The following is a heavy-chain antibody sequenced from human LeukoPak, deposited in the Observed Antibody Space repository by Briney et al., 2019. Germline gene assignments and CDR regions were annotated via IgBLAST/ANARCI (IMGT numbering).Heavy chain of an antibody. V-gene: IGHV3-23*01. J-gene: IGHJ4*02. CDR2: ISGGGGNT. D-gene: IGHD3-22*01. CDR1: GFTFSSYE. CDR3: AKDLYYDSSGYQFDY. Sequence: GGSLRLSCAASGFTFSSYEMNWVRQAPGKGLEWVSAISGGGGNTYYADSVKGRFTISRDNSNNTLYLQMNSLRADDTAVYYCAKDLYYDSSGYQFDYWGQGTLVTVSS.